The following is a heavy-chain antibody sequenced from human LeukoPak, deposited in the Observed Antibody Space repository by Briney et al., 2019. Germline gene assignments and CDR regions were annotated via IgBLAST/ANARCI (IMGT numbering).Heavy chain of an antibody. V-gene: IGHV1-8*01. CDR1: GYTFTNDD. CDR3: ARGYTRGWGYYLDY. CDR2: MNPDSGNV. Sequence: ASVKVSCKASGYTFTNDDINWVRQAPGQGLEWIGWMNPDSGNVDYAQKFQGRVSMTRDTSITTAYMELSSLTSGDAAVYYCARGYTRGWGYYLDYWGQGTLVSVSS. J-gene: IGHJ4*02. D-gene: IGHD2-2*02.